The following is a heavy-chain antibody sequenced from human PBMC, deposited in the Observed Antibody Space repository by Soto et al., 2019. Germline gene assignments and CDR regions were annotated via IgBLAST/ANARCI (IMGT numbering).Heavy chain of an antibody. CDR1: GFTFSSYA. J-gene: IGHJ2*01. CDR3: ARPLWRDDYNWGYFDL. CDR2: ISYDGSNK. V-gene: IGHV3-30-3*01. D-gene: IGHD4-4*01. Sequence: QLVESGGGVVQPGRSLRLSCAASGFTFSSYAMHWVRQAPGKGLEWVAVISYDGSNKYYADSVKGRFTISRDNSKNTLYLQMNSLRTEDTAVYYCARPLWRDDYNWGYFDLWGRGTLVTVSS.